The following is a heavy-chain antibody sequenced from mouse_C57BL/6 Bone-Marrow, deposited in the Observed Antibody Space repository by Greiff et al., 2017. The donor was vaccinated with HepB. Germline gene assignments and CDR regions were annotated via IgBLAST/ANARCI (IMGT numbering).Heavy chain of an antibody. J-gene: IGHJ1*03. V-gene: IGHV1-72*01. CDR3: ARSSFITTVVSHWYFDV. CDR2: IDPNSGGT. D-gene: IGHD1-1*01. CDR1: GYTFTSYW. Sequence: QVQLQQPGAELVKPGASVKLSCKASGYTFTSYWMHWVKQRPGRGLEWIGRIDPNSGGTKYNEKLKSKATLTVDKPSSTAYMQLSSLTSEDSAVYYCARSSFITTVVSHWYFDVWGTGTTVTVSS.